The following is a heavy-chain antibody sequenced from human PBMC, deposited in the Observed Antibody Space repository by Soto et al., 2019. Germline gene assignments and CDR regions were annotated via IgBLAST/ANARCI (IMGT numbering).Heavy chain of an antibody. CDR1: GFTFSSYA. CDR3: AKSLSMATSFDY. CDR2: ISVTGDT. V-gene: IGHV3-23*01. J-gene: IGHJ4*02. Sequence: EGQLLESGGGLVQPGGSLGLSCAASGFTFSSYAMNWVRQVPGKGPEWVSHISVTGDTYYADSVKGRFTISRDNSKNTLFLQMNSLRAEDTAVYFCAKSLSMATSFDYWGQGTPVTVSS. D-gene: IGHD2-21*01.